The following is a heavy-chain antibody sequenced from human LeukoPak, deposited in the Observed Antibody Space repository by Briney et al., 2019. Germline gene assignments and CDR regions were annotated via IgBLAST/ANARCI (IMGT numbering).Heavy chain of an antibody. Sequence: ASVKVSCKASGYTFTSYYMHWVRQAPGQGLEWMGIISPSGGSTSYAQKFQGRVTMTRDTSTSTVYMELSSLRSEDTAVYYCARIYCSSTSCSNWFGPWGQGTLVTVSS. V-gene: IGHV1-46*01. CDR3: ARIYCSSTSCSNWFGP. J-gene: IGHJ5*02. CDR2: ISPSGGST. D-gene: IGHD2-2*01. CDR1: GYTFTSYY.